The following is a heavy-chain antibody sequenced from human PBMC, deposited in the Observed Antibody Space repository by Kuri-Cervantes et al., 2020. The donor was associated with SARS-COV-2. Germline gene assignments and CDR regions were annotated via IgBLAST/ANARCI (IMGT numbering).Heavy chain of an antibody. CDR3: AKVPAAIPSYYYYYMDV. CDR2: ISGSGGST. J-gene: IGHJ6*03. D-gene: IGHD2-2*02. CDR1: GFTFSSYA. V-gene: IGHV3-23*01. Sequence: GESLKISCAASGFTFSSYAMSWVRQAPGKGLEWVSAISGSGGSTYYADSVKGRFTISRDNSKSTLYLQMNSLRAEDTAVYYCAKVPAAIPSYYYYYMDVWGKGTTVTVSS.